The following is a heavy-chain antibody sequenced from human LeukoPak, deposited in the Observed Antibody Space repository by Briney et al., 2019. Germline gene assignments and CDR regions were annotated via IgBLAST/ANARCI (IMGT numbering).Heavy chain of an antibody. V-gene: IGHV3-73*01. CDR2: IRSKADNDAT. CDR3: AKDPRYYDSSGYYYDVEY. Sequence: PGGSLRLSCAASGFTFSGSVLLWVRQASGRGLEWVGRIRSKADNDATAYAASVKGRFTISRDDSRDTAYLRMNSLRAEDTAVYYCAKDPRYYDSSGYYYDVEYWGQGTLVTVSS. CDR1: GFTFSGSV. J-gene: IGHJ4*02. D-gene: IGHD3-22*01.